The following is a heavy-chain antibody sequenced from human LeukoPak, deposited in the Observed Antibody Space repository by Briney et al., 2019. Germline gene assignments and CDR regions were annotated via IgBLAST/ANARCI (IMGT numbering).Heavy chain of an antibody. D-gene: IGHD5-18*01. CDR3: ARGRDTAMVGNAFDI. V-gene: IGHV1-2*02. CDR2: INPNSGGT. CDR1: GYTFTGYY. J-gene: IGHJ3*02. Sequence: ASVKVSCKASGYTFTGYYMHWVRQAPGQGLEWMGWINPNSGGTNYAQKFQGRVNMTRDTSISTAYMELSRLRSDDTAVYYCARGRDTAMVGNAFDIWGQGTMVTVSS.